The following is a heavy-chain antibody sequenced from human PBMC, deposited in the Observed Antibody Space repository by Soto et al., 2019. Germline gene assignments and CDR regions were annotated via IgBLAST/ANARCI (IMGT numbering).Heavy chain of an antibody. CDR1: GFSLSTSGVG. CDR2: IYWDDDK. D-gene: IGHD2-21*02. J-gene: IGHJ5*02. Sequence: PTLVNPTQTLTLTCTFSGFSLSTSGVGVGWIRQPPGKALEWLALIYWDDDKRYSPSLKSRLTITKDTSKNQVVLTMTNMDPVDTAXYYCAHRFFARXXXXXGRGLXWFDPWGQGTLVTVAS. CDR3: AHRFFARXXXXXGRGLXWFDP. V-gene: IGHV2-5*02.